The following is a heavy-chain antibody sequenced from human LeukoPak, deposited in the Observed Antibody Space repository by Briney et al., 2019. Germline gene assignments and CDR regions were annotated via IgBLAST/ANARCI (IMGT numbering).Heavy chain of an antibody. CDR3: TRDGDTSGYSD. CDR1: GFTFSDYY. J-gene: IGHJ4*02. Sequence: PGGSLRLSCAASGFTFSDYYMGRVRQGPGKGLEWVASINQDGGENFYVDSVKGRFTISRDNAKNSLYLQMNSLRAEDTAVYYCTRDGDTSGYSDWGQGSLVTVSS. D-gene: IGHD3-22*01. V-gene: IGHV3-7*01. CDR2: INQDGGEN.